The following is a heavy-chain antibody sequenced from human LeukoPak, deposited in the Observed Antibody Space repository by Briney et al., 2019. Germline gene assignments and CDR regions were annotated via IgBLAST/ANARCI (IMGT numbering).Heavy chain of an antibody. CDR3: AKDLSSSSADYHFDY. Sequence: QPGRSLRLSCAASGFTFSSYAMHWVRQAPGKGLEWVAVISYDGRNKYYADSVKGRFTISRDNSKNTLYLQMNSLRAEDTAVYYCAKDLSSSSADYHFDYWGQGTLVTVSS. J-gene: IGHJ4*02. V-gene: IGHV3-30*04. CDR2: ISYDGRNK. CDR1: GFTFSSYA. D-gene: IGHD6-13*01.